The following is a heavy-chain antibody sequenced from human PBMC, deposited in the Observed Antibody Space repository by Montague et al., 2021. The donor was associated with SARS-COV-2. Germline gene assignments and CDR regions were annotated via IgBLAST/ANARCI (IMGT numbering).Heavy chain of an antibody. CDR3: SRVAGGYYHDSSAYFDY. CDR1: GGSFSGYY. J-gene: IGHJ4*02. V-gene: IGHV4-34*04. D-gene: IGHD3-22*01. CDR2: ISQSGST. Sequence: SETRSLTCAVYGGSFSGYYWSWSRQPPGKGLEWIGEISQSGSTNNNPTLKSRGTLTVDTSKKQFPLKLSPLTAADTAVYYCSRVAGGYYHDSSAYFDYWGQGSLVTVSS.